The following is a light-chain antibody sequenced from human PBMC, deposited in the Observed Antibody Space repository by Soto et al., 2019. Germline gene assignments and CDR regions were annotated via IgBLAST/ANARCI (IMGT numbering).Light chain of an antibody. CDR1: QSIGRF. CDR2: VAS. CDR3: QHTYSTPFT. J-gene: IGKJ3*01. Sequence: DIQMTQSPSSLSASVVDRVTITCRASQSIGRFLNWYQQKPGKAPNVLINVASNLQTGVPSRFSGSGSGTDFTLTISSLQPEDFGTYFCQHTYSTPFTFGPGTKVDI. V-gene: IGKV1-39*01.